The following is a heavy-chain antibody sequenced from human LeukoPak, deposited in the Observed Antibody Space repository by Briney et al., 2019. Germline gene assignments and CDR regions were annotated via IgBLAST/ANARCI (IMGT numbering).Heavy chain of an antibody. Sequence: GASVKVSCKASGGTFSSYAISWVRQAPGQGLEWMGGIIPIFGTANYAQKFQGRVTITADKSTSTAYMELSSLRSEDTAVYYCARDLYYYDSSGPWMADYWGQGTLVTVSS. V-gene: IGHV1-69*06. D-gene: IGHD3-22*01. CDR1: GGTFSSYA. CDR3: ARDLYYYDSSGPWMADY. CDR2: IIPIFGTA. J-gene: IGHJ4*02.